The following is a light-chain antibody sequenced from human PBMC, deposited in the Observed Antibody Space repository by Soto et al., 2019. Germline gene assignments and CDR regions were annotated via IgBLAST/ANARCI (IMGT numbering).Light chain of an antibody. CDR3: QQYGHSPWT. Sequence: EILFTQSPGTLSFSPGERATLSCRASESVVSSYVAWYQQTPGQAPRLLIYGSSNRATGIPDRFSVSGSGTDFTLTISRLEPEDFAVYYCQQYGHSPWTFGQGTKVDIK. CDR2: GSS. V-gene: IGKV3-20*01. J-gene: IGKJ1*01. CDR1: ESVVSSY.